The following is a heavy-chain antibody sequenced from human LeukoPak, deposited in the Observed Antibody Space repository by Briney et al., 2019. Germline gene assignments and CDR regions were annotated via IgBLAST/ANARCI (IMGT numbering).Heavy chain of an antibody. CDR1: EFTFSNYA. CDR3: ARAMVVVVPAAM. D-gene: IGHD2-2*01. V-gene: IGHV3-30-3*01. J-gene: IGHJ4*02. Sequence: GGTLRLSCAASEFTFSNYAMHWVRQAPGKGLAWVAVISYDGNSKSYANSVKGRFTISRDNSKNTPYLQMNSLRPEDTAVYYCARAMVVVVPAAMWGQKTVVRVSS. CDR2: ISYDGNSK.